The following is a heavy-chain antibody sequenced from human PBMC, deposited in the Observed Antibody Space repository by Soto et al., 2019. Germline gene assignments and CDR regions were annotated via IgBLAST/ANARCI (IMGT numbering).Heavy chain of an antibody. Sequence: QVHLVQSGAEAKKPGASVKVSCKASGYTFTTYALHWVRQAPGQRPEWMGWINPASGHTKYSKKFQDRVTITRDTSASTGYMELSSLRSEDTAVYYCGRSVVGATGEILYNAMDVWGQGTTVTVSS. J-gene: IGHJ6*02. CDR3: GRSVVGATGEILYNAMDV. CDR1: GYTFTTYA. CDR2: INPASGHT. D-gene: IGHD1-26*01. V-gene: IGHV1-3*01.